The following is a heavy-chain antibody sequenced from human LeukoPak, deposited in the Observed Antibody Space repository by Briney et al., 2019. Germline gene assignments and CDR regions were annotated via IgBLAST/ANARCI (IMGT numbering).Heavy chain of an antibody. D-gene: IGHD6-19*01. J-gene: IGHJ4*02. CDR1: GFTFSSYA. CDR2: ISGSGGST. CDR3: AKFEGATIPGWFNDY. V-gene: IGHV3-23*01. Sequence: GGSLRLSYAASGFTFSSYAMSWVRQAPGKGLEWVSAISGSGGSTYYADSVKGRFTISRDNSKNTLYLQMNSLRTEDTAVYFCAKFEGATIPGWFNDYWGQGILVTVSS.